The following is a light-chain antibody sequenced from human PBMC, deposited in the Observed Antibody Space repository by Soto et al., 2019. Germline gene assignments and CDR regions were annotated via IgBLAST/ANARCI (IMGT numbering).Light chain of an antibody. Sequence: EILLTQSPGTLSLSPGERATLSCRAGQSVSPSSLAWYQQRPGQSPRLLIYGASSRATGIPDRFSGRGSGTDFTLIISRLEPEDFAVYYCQQFAGSFGGGTKVDIK. V-gene: IGKV3-20*01. CDR1: QSVSPSS. CDR3: QQFAGS. J-gene: IGKJ4*02. CDR2: GAS.